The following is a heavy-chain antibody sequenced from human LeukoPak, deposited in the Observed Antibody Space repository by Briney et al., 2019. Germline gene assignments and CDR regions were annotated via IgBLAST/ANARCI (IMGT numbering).Heavy chain of an antibody. CDR3: ARVRFEDIVVVPAAPAPYYYYYGMDV. V-gene: IGHV1-18*01. J-gene: IGHJ6*02. CDR2: ISAYNGNT. Sequence: ASVKVSCKASGYTFSGYHIHWVRQAPGQGLEWMGWISAYNGNTNYAQKLQGRVTMTTDTSTSTAYMELRSLRSDDTAVYYCARVRFEDIVVVPAAPAPYYYYYGMDVWGQGTTVTVSS. CDR1: GYTFSGYH. D-gene: IGHD2-2*01.